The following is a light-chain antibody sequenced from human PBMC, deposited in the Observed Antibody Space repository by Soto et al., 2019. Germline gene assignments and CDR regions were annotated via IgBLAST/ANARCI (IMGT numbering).Light chain of an antibody. CDR2: DDS. Sequence: SYELTQPPSVSVAPGQTANITCGGTDIGSKSVHWYQQRPGQAPVVVVYDDSDRPSGIPERFSGSNSGNTATLTISRVEAGDEADYYCQSYDSSNLYVVFGGGTKLTVL. V-gene: IGLV3-21*02. CDR1: DIGSKS. CDR3: QSYDSSNLYVV. J-gene: IGLJ2*01.